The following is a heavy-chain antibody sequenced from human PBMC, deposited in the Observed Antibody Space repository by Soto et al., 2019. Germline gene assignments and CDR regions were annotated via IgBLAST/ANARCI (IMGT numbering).Heavy chain of an antibody. J-gene: IGHJ6*02. Sequence: PGVSLRLSCAASGFTFSDYYMSWIRQAPGKGLEWVSYISSSGSTIYYADSVKGRFTISRDNAKNSLYLQMNSLRAEDTAVYYCARDHSGDSWRVDYLTYYYGMEVWCQGTTVTV. V-gene: IGHV3-11*01. CDR3: ARDHSGDSWRVDYLTYYYGMEV. CDR2: ISSSGSTI. D-gene: IGHD3-3*01. CDR1: GFTFSDYY.